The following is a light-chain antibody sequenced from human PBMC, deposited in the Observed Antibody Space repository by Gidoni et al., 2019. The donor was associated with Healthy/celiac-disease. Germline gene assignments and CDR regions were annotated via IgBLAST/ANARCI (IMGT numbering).Light chain of an antibody. J-gene: IGKJ4*01. V-gene: IGKV3-11*01. CDR2: DAS. Sequence: ENVLTQSPATLSLSPGERATLSCRASQSVSSYLAWYQQKPGQAPRLLIYDASNRATGIPARFSGSGSGTDFTLTISSLEPEDFAVYYCQQRSNWPPKLTFGGGTKVEIK. CDR1: QSVSSY. CDR3: QQRSNWPPKLT.